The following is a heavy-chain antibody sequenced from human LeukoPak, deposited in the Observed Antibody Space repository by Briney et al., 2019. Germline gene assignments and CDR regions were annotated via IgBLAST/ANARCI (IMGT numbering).Heavy chain of an antibody. CDR1: GYSFTSYW. D-gene: IGHD6-19*01. V-gene: IGHV5-51*01. CDR2: IYPGDSDT. CDR3: ARLKYSSGWDPFDY. J-gene: IGHJ4*02. Sequence: GESLKISCKGSGYSFTSYWIGWVRQMPGKGLEWMGIIYPGDSDTRYSPSFQGQVTTSADKSISTAYLQWSSLKTSDTAMYYCARLKYSSGWDPFDYWGQGTLVTVSS.